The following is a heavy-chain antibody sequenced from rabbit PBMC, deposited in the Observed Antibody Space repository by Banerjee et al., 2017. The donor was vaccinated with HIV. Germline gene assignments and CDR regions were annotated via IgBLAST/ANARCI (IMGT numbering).Heavy chain of an antibody. CDR2: IYAGSSGNT. D-gene: IGHD8-1*01. J-gene: IGHJ6*01. V-gene: IGHV1S40*01. CDR3: ARGDNTYSTYYMAYGMDL. CDR1: GFSLNIYE. Sequence: QSLEESGGDLVKPGASLTLTCTASGFSLNIYEMCWVRQAPGKGLELIACIYAGSSGNTYYASWAKGRFTISKTSSTTVTLQMTSLTAADTATYFCARGDNTYSTYYMAYGMDLWGQGTLVTVS.